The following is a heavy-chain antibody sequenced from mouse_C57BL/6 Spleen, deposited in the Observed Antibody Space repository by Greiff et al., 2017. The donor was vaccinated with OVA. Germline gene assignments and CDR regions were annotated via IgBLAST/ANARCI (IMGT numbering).Heavy chain of an antibody. V-gene: IGHV2-6*01. Sequence: VQLKESGPGLVAPSQSLSITCTVTGFSLTSYGVDWVRQSPGKGLEWLGVIWGVGSTNYNSALKSRLSISKDNSKSQVFLKMNSLQTDDTAMYYCASGATGDAMDYWGQGTSVTVSS. CDR2: IWGVGST. J-gene: IGHJ4*01. CDR3: ASGATGDAMDY. D-gene: IGHD1-1*01. CDR1: GFSLTSYG.